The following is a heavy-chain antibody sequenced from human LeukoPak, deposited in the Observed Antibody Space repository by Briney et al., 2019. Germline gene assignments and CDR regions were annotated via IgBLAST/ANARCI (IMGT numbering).Heavy chain of an antibody. J-gene: IGHJ4*02. V-gene: IGHV1-18*01. CDR1: GYTFTSYG. CDR2: ISAYNGNT. CDR3: ARVSVRYDSSGLFDY. D-gene: IGHD3-22*01. Sequence: ASVKVSCKASGYTFTSYGISWVRQAPGQGLERMGWISAYNGNTNYAQKLQGRVTMTTDTSTSTAYMELRSLRSDDTAVYYCARVSVRYDSSGLFDYWGQGTLVTVSS.